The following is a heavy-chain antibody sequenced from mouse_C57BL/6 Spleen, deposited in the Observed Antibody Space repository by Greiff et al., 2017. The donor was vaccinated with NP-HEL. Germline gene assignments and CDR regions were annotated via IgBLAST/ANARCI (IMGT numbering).Heavy chain of an antibody. V-gene: IGHV1-80*01. CDR2: IYPGDGDT. Sequence: QVQLQQPGAELVKPGASVKMSCKASGYTFTSYWITWVKQRPGKGLEWIGQIYPGDGDTNYNGKFKGKATLTADKSSSTAYMQLSSLTSEDSAVYFCAREDYGSSYAWFAYWGQGTLVTVSA. J-gene: IGHJ3*01. CDR1: GYTFTSYW. CDR3: AREDYGSSYAWFAY. D-gene: IGHD1-1*01.